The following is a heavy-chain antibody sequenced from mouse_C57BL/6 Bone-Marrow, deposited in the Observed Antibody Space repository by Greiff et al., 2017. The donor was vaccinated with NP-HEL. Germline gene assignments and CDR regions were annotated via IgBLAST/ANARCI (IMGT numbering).Heavy chain of an antibody. V-gene: IGHV1-82*01. CDR1: GYAFSSSW. Sequence: QVQLQQSGPELVKPGASVKISCKASGYAFSSSWMNWVKQRPGKGLEWIGRIYPGDGDTNSNGKFKGKATLTADKSSSTAYMQLSSLTSEDSAVYCCARSLDYVPYGRYFSVWGTGTTVTVSS. CDR3: ARSLDYVPYGRYFSV. J-gene: IGHJ1*03. CDR2: IYPGDGDT. D-gene: IGHD2-4*01.